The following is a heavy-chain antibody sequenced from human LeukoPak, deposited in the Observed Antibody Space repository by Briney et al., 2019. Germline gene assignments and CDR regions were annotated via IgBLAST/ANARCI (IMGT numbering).Heavy chain of an antibody. J-gene: IGHJ6*03. CDR1: GGSISSHY. V-gene: IGHV4-59*11. CDR2: IYYSGST. CDR3: ARVEYSSTGGDYYYYYYMDV. D-gene: IGHD6-6*01. Sequence: SETLSLTCTVSGGSISSHYWSWIRQPPGKGLEWIGYIYYSGSTNYNPSLKSRVTISVDTSKNQFSLKLSSVTAADTAVYYCARVEYSSTGGDYYYYYYMDVWGKGTTVTVSS.